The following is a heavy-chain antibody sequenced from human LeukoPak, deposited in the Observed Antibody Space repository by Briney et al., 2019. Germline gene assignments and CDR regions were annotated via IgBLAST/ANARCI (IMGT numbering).Heavy chain of an antibody. D-gene: IGHD4-23*01. CDR2: ISYDGSNK. CDR3: AKSPAVDAAFDI. Sequence: GGSLRLSCAASGFTFSSYGMHWVRQAPGKGLEWVAVISYDGSNKYYADSVKGRFTISRDNSKNTLYLQMNSLRAEDTAVYYCAKSPAVDAAFDIWGQGTMVTVSS. CDR1: GFTFSSYG. J-gene: IGHJ3*02. V-gene: IGHV3-30*18.